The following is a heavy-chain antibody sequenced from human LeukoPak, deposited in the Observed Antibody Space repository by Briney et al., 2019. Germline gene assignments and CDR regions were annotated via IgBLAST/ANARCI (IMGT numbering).Heavy chain of an antibody. Sequence: ASVKVSCKASGGTFSSYAISWVRQAPGQGLEWMGGIIPIFGTANYVQKFQGRVTITTDESTSTAYMELSSLRSEDTAVYYCARGDGYNAMNYYFDYWGQGTLVTVSS. V-gene: IGHV1-69*05. CDR3: ARGDGYNAMNYYFDY. D-gene: IGHD5-24*01. CDR2: IIPIFGTA. CDR1: GGTFSSYA. J-gene: IGHJ4*02.